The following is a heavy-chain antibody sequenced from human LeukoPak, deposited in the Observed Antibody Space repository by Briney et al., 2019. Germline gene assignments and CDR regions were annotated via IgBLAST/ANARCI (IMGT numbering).Heavy chain of an antibody. V-gene: IGHV3-64D*06. CDR2: ISSNGGST. CDR1: GFTFSSYA. CDR3: VKDVGDLWYYYYGMDV. D-gene: IGHD2-21*02. Sequence: GRSLRLSCSASGFTFSSYAMHWVRQAPGKGLEYVSAISSNGGSTYYADSVKGRFTISRDNSKNTLYLQMSSLRAEDTAVYYCVKDVGDLWYYYYGMDVWGKGTTVTVSS. J-gene: IGHJ6*04.